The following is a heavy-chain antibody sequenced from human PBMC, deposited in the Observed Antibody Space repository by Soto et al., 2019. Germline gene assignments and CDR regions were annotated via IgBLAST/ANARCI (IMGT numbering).Heavy chain of an antibody. CDR3: ARHISNSRYYYYAMDV. D-gene: IGHD4-4*01. Sequence: GESLKISCKGSGYTFTDYWIGWVRQLPGKGLEWMGIIYPGDSDTRYSPSFQGHVTITVDKSTNTAYLQWNTLRASDTAMYYCARHISNSRYYYYAMDVWGQGTTVTVSS. CDR1: GYTFTDYW. V-gene: IGHV5-51*01. J-gene: IGHJ6*02. CDR2: IYPGDSDT.